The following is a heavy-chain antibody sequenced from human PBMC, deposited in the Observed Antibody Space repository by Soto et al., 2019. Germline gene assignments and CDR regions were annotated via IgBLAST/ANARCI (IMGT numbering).Heavy chain of an antibody. CDR2: ISSSSSTI. CDR1: GFTFSSYS. Sequence: GGSLRLSCAASGFTFSSYSMNWVRQAPGKGLEWVSYISSSSSTIYYADSVKGRFTISRDNAKNSLYLQMNSLRAEDTAVYYCARGRGYCSSTSCYPSYFDYWGQGTLVTVSS. J-gene: IGHJ4*02. V-gene: IGHV3-48*01. D-gene: IGHD2-2*01. CDR3: ARGRGYCSSTSCYPSYFDY.